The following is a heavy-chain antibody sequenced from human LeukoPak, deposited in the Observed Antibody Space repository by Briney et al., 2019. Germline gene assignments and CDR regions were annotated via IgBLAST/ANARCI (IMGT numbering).Heavy chain of an antibody. CDR2: INPNSGGT. CDR1: GYTFTGYY. D-gene: IGHD1-26*01. CDR3: AREWELRVGFDY. V-gene: IGHV1-2*02. J-gene: IGHJ4*02. Sequence: ASVKVSGKASGYTFTGYYMHWVRQAPGQGLEWMGWINPNSGGTNYAQKFQGRVTMTRDTSISTAYMELSRLRSDDTAVYYCAREWELRVGFDYWGQGTLVTVSS.